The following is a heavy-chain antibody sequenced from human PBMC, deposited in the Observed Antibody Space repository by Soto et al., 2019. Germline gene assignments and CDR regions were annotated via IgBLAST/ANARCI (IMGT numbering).Heavy chain of an antibody. CDR3: ARAPARELYRYMDA. D-gene: IGHD6-6*01. CDR2: ISTHGGGT. Sequence: EVQLVESGGGLVQPGGSLSLSCAAFGFTFSIYGMPWVRQAPGKGLEVVSGISTHGGGTSYANSVKGRFTISRDNSKNTLYLQMGSLRADDMAVYHCARAPARELYRYMDAWGKATTVTLSS. CDR1: GFTFSIYG. V-gene: IGHV3-64*01. J-gene: IGHJ6*03.